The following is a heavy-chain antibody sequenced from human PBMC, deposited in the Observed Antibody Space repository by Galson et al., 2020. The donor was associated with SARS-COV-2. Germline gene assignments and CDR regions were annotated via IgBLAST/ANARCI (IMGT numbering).Heavy chain of an antibody. CDR1: GFTFSYYF. D-gene: IGHD2-15*01. J-gene: IGHJ1*01. V-gene: IGHV3-11*06. Sequence: GESLKISCASSGFTFSYYFMSWIRQAPGKGLELISYISSSGSYTNYADSVKGRFTISRDNAKNSFYLQMNSLRAEDTALYFCARNGRDCSGGICYGAEYFQYWGQGNPVTVSS. CDR3: ARNGRDCSGGICYGAEYFQY. CDR2: ISSSGSYT.